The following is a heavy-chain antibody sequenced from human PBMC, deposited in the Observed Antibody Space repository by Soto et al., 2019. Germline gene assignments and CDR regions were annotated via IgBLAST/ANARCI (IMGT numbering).Heavy chain of an antibody. V-gene: IGHV1-69*13. CDR2: IIPIFGTA. J-gene: IGHJ6*02. CDR3: ASGSTTMVRGVIINYYYGMDV. D-gene: IGHD3-10*01. Sequence: GASVKVSCKASGGTFSSYAINWVRQAPGQGLEWMGGIIPIFGTADYAQKFQGRVTITADESTSTAYMELSSLRSEDTAVYYCASGSTTMVRGVIINYYYGMDVWGQGTTVTVSS. CDR1: GGTFSSYA.